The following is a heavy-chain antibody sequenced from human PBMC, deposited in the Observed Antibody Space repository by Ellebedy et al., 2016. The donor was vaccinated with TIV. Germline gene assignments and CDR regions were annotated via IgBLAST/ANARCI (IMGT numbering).Heavy chain of an antibody. Sequence: PGGSLRLSCAASGFTFSGYWMSWVRQAPGKGLEWVANIKEDGSEAYYVDSVRGRFTISRDNAGNSLYLQMNSLRVDDTAVYYCVGPHWLVYSWGQGTLVTVSS. J-gene: IGHJ5*02. CDR3: VGPHWLVYS. V-gene: IGHV3-7*03. CDR2: IKEDGSEA. CDR1: GFTFSGYW. D-gene: IGHD6-19*01.